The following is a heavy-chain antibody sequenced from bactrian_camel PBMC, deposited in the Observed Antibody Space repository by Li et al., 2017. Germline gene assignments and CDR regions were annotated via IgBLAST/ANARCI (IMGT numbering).Heavy chain of an antibody. CDR1: GYIDSTLI. CDR3: AASRGPTGGNWPLRAHEYVY. V-gene: IGHV3S54*01. Sequence: HVQLVESGGESVQAGGSLRLSCTISGYIDSTLIVAWFRQGPGKEREGVAVIYTTAEMTYYADSVKGRFTISRDVGKSTMYLQMNNLKPEDTAMYYCAASRGPTGGNWPLRAHEYVYWGQGTQVTVS. D-gene: IGHD8*01. J-gene: IGHJ4*01. CDR2: IYTTAEMT.